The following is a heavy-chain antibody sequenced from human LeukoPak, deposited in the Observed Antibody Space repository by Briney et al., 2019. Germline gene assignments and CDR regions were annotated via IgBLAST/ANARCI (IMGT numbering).Heavy chain of an antibody. CDR2: IYYSGST. Sequence: SETLSLTCTVSGGSISSSSYYWGWIRQPPGKGLEWIGSIYYSGSTYYNPSLKSRVTISVDTSKDQFSLKLSSVTAADTAVYYCAREGRGYYVLGSLYYFDYWGQGTLVTVSS. J-gene: IGHJ4*02. D-gene: IGHD3-10*01. CDR1: GGSISSSSYY. V-gene: IGHV4-39*07. CDR3: AREGRGYYVLGSLYYFDY.